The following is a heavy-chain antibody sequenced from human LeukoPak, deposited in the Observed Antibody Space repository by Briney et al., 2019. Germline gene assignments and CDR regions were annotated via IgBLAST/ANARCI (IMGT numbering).Heavy chain of an antibody. CDR1: GYTFTSYG. CDR2: ISAYNGNT. J-gene: IGHJ5*02. V-gene: IGHV1-18*01. D-gene: IGHD1-26*01. CDR3: ARGVVGATKRKDPSRWFDP. Sequence: ASVKVSCKASGYTFTSYGISWVRQAPGQGLEWMGWISAYNGNTNYAQKLQGRVTMTTDTSTSTAYMELRSLRSDDTAVYYCARGVVGATKRKDPSRWFDPWGQGTLVTVSS.